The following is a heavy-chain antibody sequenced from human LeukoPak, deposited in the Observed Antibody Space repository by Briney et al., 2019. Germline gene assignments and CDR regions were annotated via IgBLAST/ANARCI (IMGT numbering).Heavy chain of an antibody. D-gene: IGHD2-8*01. CDR3: ARDVLMVYAFDY. J-gene: IGHJ4*02. V-gene: IGHV3-48*03. CDR2: ITTSGSTM. Sequence: GGSLRLSCAASGFSFSSYEMNWVRQAPGKGLEWISYITTSGSTMYYADSVKGRFTISRDNAKNSLYLQMNSLRAEDTAVYYCARDVLMVYAFDYWGQGTLVTVSS. CDR1: GFSFSSYE.